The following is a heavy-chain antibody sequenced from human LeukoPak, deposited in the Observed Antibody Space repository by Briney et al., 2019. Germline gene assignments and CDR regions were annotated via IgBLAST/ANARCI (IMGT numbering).Heavy chain of an antibody. CDR1: GGSISSYY. CDR2: FYYSGST. V-gene: IGHV4-59*01. D-gene: IGHD7-27*01. Sequence: SETLSLTCTVSGGSISSYYWSWLRQPPGKGLEWFGDFYYSGSTNYNPSLKSRVTISVDTSKNHFSLKLRSVTAADTAVYYCARELTGSAFDIWGQGIMVTVSS. J-gene: IGHJ3*02. CDR3: ARELTGSAFDI.